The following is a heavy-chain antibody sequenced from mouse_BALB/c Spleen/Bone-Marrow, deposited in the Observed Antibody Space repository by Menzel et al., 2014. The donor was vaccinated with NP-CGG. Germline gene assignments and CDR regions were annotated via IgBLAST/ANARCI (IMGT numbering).Heavy chain of an antibody. CDR2: INPYNGAT. V-gene: IGHV1-26*01. J-gene: IGHJ4*01. Sequence: EVKLMESGPELVKVGASVKISCKASGYSFSGYYMHWVKQSHVKSLEWIGRINPYNGATTYNQNFKDKASLTVDKSSSTAYMELHSLTSEDSAVYYCARRGGNNADYYAMDYWGQGTSVTVSS. CDR3: ARRGGNNADYYAMDY. D-gene: IGHD2-1*01. CDR1: GYSFSGYY.